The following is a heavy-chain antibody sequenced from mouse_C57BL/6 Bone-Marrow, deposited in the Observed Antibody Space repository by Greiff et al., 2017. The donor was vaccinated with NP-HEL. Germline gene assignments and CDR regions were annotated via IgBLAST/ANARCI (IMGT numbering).Heavy chain of an antibody. Sequence: VQLQQPGAELVRPGTSVKLSCKASGYTFTSYWMHWVKQRPGQGLEWIGVIDPSDSSTNYNQKFKGKATLTVDKSSSTAYMQLSSLTSEDSAVYSCAREKGRWLLFGYFDVWGTGTTVTVSS. V-gene: IGHV1-59*01. CDR2: IDPSDSST. D-gene: IGHD2-3*01. CDR1: GYTFTSYW. CDR3: AREKGRWLLFGYFDV. J-gene: IGHJ1*03.